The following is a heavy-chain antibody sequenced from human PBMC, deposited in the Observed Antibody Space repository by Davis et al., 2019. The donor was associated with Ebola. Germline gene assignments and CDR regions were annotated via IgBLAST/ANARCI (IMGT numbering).Heavy chain of an antibody. CDR1: GGTFTNYA. Sequence: AASVKVSCKTSGGTFTNYAVNWVRQAPGQGLEWMGRIIPILGIANYAQKFQGRVTITADKSTSTAYMELSSLRSEDTAVYYCARGVGPDDDYWGQGTLVTVSS. CDR3: ARGVGPDDDY. V-gene: IGHV1-69*04. CDR2: IIPILGIA. J-gene: IGHJ4*02. D-gene: IGHD2-15*01.